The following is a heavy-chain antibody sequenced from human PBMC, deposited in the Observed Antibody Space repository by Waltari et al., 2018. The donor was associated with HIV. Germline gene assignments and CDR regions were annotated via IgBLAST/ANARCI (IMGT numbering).Heavy chain of an antibody. Sequence: QVQLVQSRAEVKRPGASVKVSCKTSGYTFTNYAVHWVRQAPGQRLESMGWINVGNSKTQYSQKFQGRLTITRDTSASVAYMELTRLKSEDTAVYFCAREGAGDIYYLEYWGQGTLVTVSP. V-gene: IGHV1-3*01. CDR3: AREGAGDIYYLEY. CDR2: INVGNSKT. D-gene: IGHD3-16*02. J-gene: IGHJ4*02. CDR1: GYTFTNYA.